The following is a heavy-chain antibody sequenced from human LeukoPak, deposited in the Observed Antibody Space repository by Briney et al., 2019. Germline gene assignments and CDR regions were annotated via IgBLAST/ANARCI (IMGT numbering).Heavy chain of an antibody. D-gene: IGHD3-22*01. J-gene: IGHJ5*02. CDR2: ISGDAVTS. Sequence: GGSLRLSCAASGFTFKNYAMNWVRQSPGQGLEWVSTISGDAVTSWYADSVKGRFTVSRDNSKNIVFLQMNNLRAEDTAAYYCAKKDSGGSYNWLDPWGQGTLVTVSS. CDR3: AKKDSGGSYNWLDP. CDR1: GFTFKNYA. V-gene: IGHV3-23*01.